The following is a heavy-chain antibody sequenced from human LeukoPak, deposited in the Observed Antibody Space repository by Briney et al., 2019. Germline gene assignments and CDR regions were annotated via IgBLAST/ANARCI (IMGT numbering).Heavy chain of an antibody. CDR1: GGSISSGSYY. CDR2: IYTSGTT. D-gene: IGHD5-24*01. CDR3: ARHRSGWLQSSFDY. J-gene: IGHJ4*02. V-gene: IGHV4-61*02. Sequence: PSETLSLTCTVSGGSISSGSYYWSWIRQPAGKGLEWIGRIYTSGTTYYNPSLKSRVTMSVDTSKNQFSLKLSSVTAADTAVYYCARHRSGWLQSSFDYWGQGTLVTVSS.